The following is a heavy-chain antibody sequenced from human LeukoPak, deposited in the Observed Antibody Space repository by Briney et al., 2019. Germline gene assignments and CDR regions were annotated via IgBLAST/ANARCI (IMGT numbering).Heavy chain of an antibody. V-gene: IGHV3-7*01. Sequence: PGGSLRLSCAASGFTFSSQWMGCVRQAPGKGLEWVANVNQGGTEKFYVDSVKGRFTISRDNAENSLYLQMNSLRAEDTAVYYCARDPLTMVRGVFDYWGQGTLVTVSS. D-gene: IGHD3-10*01. CDR3: ARDPLTMVRGVFDY. CDR2: VNQGGTEK. J-gene: IGHJ4*02. CDR1: GFTFSSQW.